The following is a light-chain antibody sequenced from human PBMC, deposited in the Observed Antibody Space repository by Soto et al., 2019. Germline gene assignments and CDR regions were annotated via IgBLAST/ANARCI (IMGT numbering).Light chain of an antibody. V-gene: IGKV3-11*01. J-gene: IGKJ2*01. CDR3: QQWSSSPRT. CDR1: QTVGRY. Sequence: EIVLTQSPATLSLSPGDRVTLSCRASQTVGRYLSWYQHSPGQGPRLLVYDASNRATGIPARFSGSGSETDFTLTISSLEPEDFAVYYCQQWSSSPRTFGQGTKLEIK. CDR2: DAS.